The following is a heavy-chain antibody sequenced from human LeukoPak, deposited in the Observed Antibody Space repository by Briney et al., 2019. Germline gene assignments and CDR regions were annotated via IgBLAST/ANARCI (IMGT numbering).Heavy chain of an antibody. J-gene: IGHJ5*02. Sequence: SETLSLTRTVSGGSISSSSYYWGWIRQPPGKGLECIGRVYYSGSTYYNPSLKSRVTISVDTPKNQFSLKLSSVTAADTAVYYCARVSRGDFWGGLNWFDPWGQGTLVTVSS. D-gene: IGHD3-3*01. CDR2: VYYSGST. V-gene: IGHV4-39*07. CDR1: GGSISSSSYY. CDR3: ARVSRGDFWGGLNWFDP.